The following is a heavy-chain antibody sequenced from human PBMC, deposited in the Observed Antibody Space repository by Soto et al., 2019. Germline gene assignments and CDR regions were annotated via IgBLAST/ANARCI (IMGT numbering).Heavy chain of an antibody. Sequence: EVQLVDSGGDLVQPGGSLRLSCAASGFTFSTYWMSWVRQAPGKGLEWVANIDPDGSQNYYVDSVKGRSTIPRDNAKNTADMQMNSSSDEDTAVYYCARDMGPSGAYGYWGQGTLVTVSS. D-gene: IGHD1-26*01. CDR1: GFTFSTYW. V-gene: IGHV3-7*03. CDR3: ARDMGPSGAYGY. CDR2: IDPDGSQN. J-gene: IGHJ4*02.